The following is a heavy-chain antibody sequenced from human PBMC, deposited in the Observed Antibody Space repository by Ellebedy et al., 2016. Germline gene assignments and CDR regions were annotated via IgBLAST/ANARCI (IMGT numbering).Heavy chain of an antibody. CDR1: GYTFISYY. D-gene: IGHD6-19*01. J-gene: IGHJ4*02. CDR2: INPNSGDT. Sequence: ASVKVSXKTSGYTFISYYLHWVRQAPGHGLEWMAWINPNSGDTVYGQKLQGRVTVTMDTSINTVYMELSRLTFDDTAVYYCVRDLTNYRSSSYWGQGTLVTVSS. V-gene: IGHV1-2*02. CDR3: VRDLTNYRSSSY.